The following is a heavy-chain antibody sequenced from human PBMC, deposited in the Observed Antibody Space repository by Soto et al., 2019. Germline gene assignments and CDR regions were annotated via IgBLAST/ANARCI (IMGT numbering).Heavy chain of an antibody. Sequence: SETLSLTCTVSGGSISSSSYYWGWIRQPPGKGLEWIGSIYYSGSTYYNPSLKSRVTISVDTSKNQFSLKPSSVTAADTAVYYCARHLRQLDRYYYYGMDVWGQGTTVTVSS. CDR3: ARHLRQLDRYYYYGMDV. V-gene: IGHV4-39*01. D-gene: IGHD6-13*01. J-gene: IGHJ6*02. CDR1: GGSISSSSYY. CDR2: IYYSGST.